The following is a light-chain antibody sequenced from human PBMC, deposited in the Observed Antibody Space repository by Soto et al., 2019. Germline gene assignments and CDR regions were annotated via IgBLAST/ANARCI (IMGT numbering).Light chain of an antibody. CDR3: SSSTSGVYV. CDR1: SSDVGGYNY. V-gene: IGLV2-14*01. CDR2: EVT. J-gene: IGLJ1*01. Sequence: QSALTQPASVSGSPGQSITISCTGTSSDVGGYNYVSWYQQYPGKAPKVMIYEVTNRPSGVSNRFSGSKSGNTASLTISGLEAEDEADYFCSSSTSGVYVFGTGTKLTVL.